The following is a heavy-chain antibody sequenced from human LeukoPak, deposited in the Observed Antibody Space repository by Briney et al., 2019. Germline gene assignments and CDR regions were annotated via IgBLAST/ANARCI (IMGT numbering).Heavy chain of an antibody. D-gene: IGHD6-13*01. CDR3: ARGIRKGIAAAGY. Sequence: SETLSLACAVYGGSFSGYYWSWIRQPPGKGLEWIGEINHSGSTNYNPSLKSRVTISVDTSKNQFSLKLSSVTAADTAVYYCARGIRKGIAAAGYWGQGTLVTVSS. V-gene: IGHV4-34*01. J-gene: IGHJ4*02. CDR1: GGSFSGYY. CDR2: INHSGST.